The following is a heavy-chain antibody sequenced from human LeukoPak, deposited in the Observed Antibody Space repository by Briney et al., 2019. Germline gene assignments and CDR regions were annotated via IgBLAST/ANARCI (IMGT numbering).Heavy chain of an antibody. CDR3: AKDPGASVSGFHMDV. CDR2: IWSDGNNR. J-gene: IGHJ6*03. Sequence: GGSLRLSCAASGFTFRNYGMHWVRQATGKGLEWVSFIWSDGNNRFYADSMKGRFTISRDNSKNMPYLQMDSLRREDTAVYYCAKDPGASVSGFHMDVWGKGTTVIVSS. CDR1: GFTFRNYG. V-gene: IGHV3-30*02. D-gene: IGHD2-8*02.